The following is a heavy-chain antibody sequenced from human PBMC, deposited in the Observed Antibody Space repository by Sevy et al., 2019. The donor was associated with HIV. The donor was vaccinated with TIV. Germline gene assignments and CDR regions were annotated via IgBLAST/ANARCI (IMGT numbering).Heavy chain of an antibody. J-gene: IGHJ6*02. CDR2: ISSSSSYI. CDR1: GFTFSSYN. Sequence: GGSLRLSCAASGFTFSSYNMNWVRQAPGKGLEWVSSISSSSSYIYYADSVKGRFTISRDNAKNSLYLQMNSLRAEDTAVYYCARYCSGGSCNYYYYGMDVWGQGTTVTVSS. CDR3: ARYCSGGSCNYYYYGMDV. D-gene: IGHD2-15*01. V-gene: IGHV3-21*01.